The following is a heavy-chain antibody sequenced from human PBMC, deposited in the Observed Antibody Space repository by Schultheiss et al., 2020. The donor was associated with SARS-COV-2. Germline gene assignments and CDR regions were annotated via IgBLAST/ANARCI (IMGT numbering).Heavy chain of an antibody. V-gene: IGHV1-18*01. CDR3: ARDSGNRFDY. CDR1: GGTFSSYG. J-gene: IGHJ4*02. CDR2: ISAYNGNT. D-gene: IGHD1-14*01. Sequence: ASVKVSCKASGGTFSSYGISWVRQAPGQGLEWMGWISAYNGNTNYAQKLQGRVTMTTDTSTSTAYMELSSLRSEDTAVYYCARDSGNRFDYWGQGTLVTVSS.